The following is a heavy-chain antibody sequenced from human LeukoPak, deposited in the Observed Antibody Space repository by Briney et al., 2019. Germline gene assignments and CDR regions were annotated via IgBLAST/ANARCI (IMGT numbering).Heavy chain of an antibody. V-gene: IGHV1-2*02. D-gene: IGHD5/OR15-5a*01. J-gene: IGHJ4*02. CDR3: ARDPERGVSSNYYFDY. CDR1: GYTFTGYY. CDR2: INPNSGGT. Sequence: ASVKVSCKASGYTFTGYYLHWVRQAPGQGLEWMGWINPNSGGTNFAQKFQGRVTMTRDTSISSAYMELSRLTSDDTAVYYCARDPERGVSSNYYFDYWGQGTLVTVSS.